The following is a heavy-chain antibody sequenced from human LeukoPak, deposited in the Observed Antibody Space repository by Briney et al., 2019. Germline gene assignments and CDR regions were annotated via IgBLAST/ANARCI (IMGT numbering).Heavy chain of an antibody. J-gene: IGHJ4*02. CDR2: ISNSGSTL. Sequence: GGPLRLSCAASGFAFSDFYMFWIRQAPGKGLEWISYISNSGSTLYYADSVKGRFTISRDNDKNLLYLQMNSLRADDTAVYYCTRDALGSYDYWGQGTLVTVSS. CDR1: GFAFSDFY. V-gene: IGHV3-11*01. D-gene: IGHD3-10*01. CDR3: TRDALGSYDY.